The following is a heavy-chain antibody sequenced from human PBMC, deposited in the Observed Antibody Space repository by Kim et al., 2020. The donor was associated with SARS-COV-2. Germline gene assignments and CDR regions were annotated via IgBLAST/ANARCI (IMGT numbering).Heavy chain of an antibody. V-gene: IGHV3-30*04. CDR1: GFTFSSYA. D-gene: IGHD6-13*01. CDR3: ARDHLAAAGTDFDY. CDR2: ISYDGSNK. Sequence: GGSLRLSCAASGFTFSSYAMRWVRQAPGKGLEWVAVISYDGSNKYYADSVKGRFTISRDNSKNTLYLQMNSLRAEDTAVYYCARDHLAAAGTDFDYWGQGTLVTVSS. J-gene: IGHJ4*02.